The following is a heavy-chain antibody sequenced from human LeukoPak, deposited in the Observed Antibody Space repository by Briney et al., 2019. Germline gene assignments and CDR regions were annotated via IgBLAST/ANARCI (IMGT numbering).Heavy chain of an antibody. Sequence: SETLSLTCAVPGGSFSGPIWRSIPQPPGKGLEWIGEINHSGSTNYNPSLESRVTISVDTSKNHFSLKLRTVTAADTAVYYSASVQFFDLGRGYFVDWGQGTLVTVSA. CDR2: INHSGST. CDR1: GGSFSGPI. J-gene: IGHJ4*02. V-gene: IGHV4-34*01. CDR3: ASVQFFDLGRGYFVD. D-gene: IGHD3-3*01.